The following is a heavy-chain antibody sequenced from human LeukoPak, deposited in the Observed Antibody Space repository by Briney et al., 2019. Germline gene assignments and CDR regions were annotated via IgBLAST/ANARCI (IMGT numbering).Heavy chain of an antibody. D-gene: IGHD6-19*01. CDR3: ARHPYGSGWYGLYYYYGMDV. V-gene: IGHV4-59*08. J-gene: IGHJ6*02. Sequence: SETLSLTCTVSGGSISSYYWSWIRQPPGKGLEGIGYIYYSGSTNYNPSLKSRVTISVDTSKNQFSLKLSSVTAADTAVYYCARHPYGSGWYGLYYYYGMDVWGQGTTVTVPS. CDR1: GGSISSYY. CDR2: IYYSGST.